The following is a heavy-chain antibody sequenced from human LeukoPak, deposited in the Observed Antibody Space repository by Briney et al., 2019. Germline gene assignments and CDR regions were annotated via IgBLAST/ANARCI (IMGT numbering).Heavy chain of an antibody. CDR3: ARANDYYGSGSLTESYYYYMDV. D-gene: IGHD3-10*01. J-gene: IGHJ6*03. CDR1: GGTFSSYA. CDR2: MNPNSGNT. Sequence: GASVKLSCKASGGTFSSYAISWLRQATGQGLEWMGWMNPNSGNTGYAQKFQGRVTMTRNTSISTAYMELSSLRSEDTAVYYCARANDYYGSGSLTESYYYYMDVWGKGTTVTVSS. V-gene: IGHV1-8*02.